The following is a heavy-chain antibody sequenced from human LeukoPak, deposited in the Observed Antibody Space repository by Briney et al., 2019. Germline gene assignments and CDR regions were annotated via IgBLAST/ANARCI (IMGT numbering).Heavy chain of an antibody. CDR3: ARGYAYGPNYYFDY. Sequence: SETLSLTCSFSGGSISNYYWSWVRQPPGEGLEWIGYIYYSGSTDYNPSLKSRVTISIDTSKNHFSLRLSSVTAADTASYYCARGYAYGPNYYFDYWGQGALVTVSS. V-gene: IGHV4-59*01. CDR1: GGSISNYY. J-gene: IGHJ4*02. D-gene: IGHD5-18*01. CDR2: IYYSGST.